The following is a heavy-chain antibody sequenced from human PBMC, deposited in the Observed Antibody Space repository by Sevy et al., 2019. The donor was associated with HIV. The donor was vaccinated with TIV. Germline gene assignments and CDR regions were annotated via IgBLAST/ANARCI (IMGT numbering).Heavy chain of an antibody. CDR2: ISGSGGST. V-gene: IGHV3-23*01. CDR1: GFTFSSYA. J-gene: IGHJ4*02. CDR3: AKGLGYCTNGVCYFPTNYYFDY. Sequence: GGSLRLSCAASGFTFSSYAMSWVRQAPGKGLEWVSAISGSGGSTYYADSVKGRFTISRDNSKNTLYLQMNSLRAEHTAVYYCAKGLGYCTNGVCYFPTNYYFDYWGQGTLVTVSS. D-gene: IGHD2-8*01.